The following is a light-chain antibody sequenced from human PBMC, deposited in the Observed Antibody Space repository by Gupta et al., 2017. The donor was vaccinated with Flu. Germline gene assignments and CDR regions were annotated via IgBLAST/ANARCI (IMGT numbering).Light chain of an antibody. V-gene: IGLV3-21*02. CDR2: DDR. Sequence: GSDIGSKSVHWYQQKPGQAPVLVVYDDRDRPSGIPERFSGSNPGNTATLTISGVEVGDEADYYCQGWDTSSYPRWVFGGGTKLTVL. J-gene: IGLJ3*02. CDR1: DIGSKS. CDR3: QGWDTSSYPRWV.